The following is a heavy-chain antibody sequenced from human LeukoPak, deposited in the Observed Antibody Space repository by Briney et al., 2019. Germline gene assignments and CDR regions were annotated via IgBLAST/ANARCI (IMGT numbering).Heavy chain of an antibody. V-gene: IGHV1-2*02. J-gene: IGHJ4*02. D-gene: IGHD1-26*01. CDR1: GCTFVGYY. CDR2: INPNSGDT. Sequence: GASVKVSCKTSGCTFVGYYMHWVRQAPGEGLEWMGWINPNSGDTKYAQKFQGRVTMTRVTSINTAYMELSGLRSDDTAVYYCARLGATTYYYWGQGNLVTVSS. CDR3: ARLGATTYYY.